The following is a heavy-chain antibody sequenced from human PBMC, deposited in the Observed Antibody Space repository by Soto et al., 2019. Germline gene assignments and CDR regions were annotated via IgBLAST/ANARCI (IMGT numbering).Heavy chain of an antibody. CDR3: AREYSSTYSRYFDY. CDR1: DGSINSATYY. V-gene: IGHV4-39*07. CDR2: INYSGTT. Sequence: SETLSLTCSVSDGSINSATYYWAWIRQFPGKGLEWIGSINYSGTTYYNPSLKSRVTISVDRSKNQFSLNLRSVTAADTAVYYCAREYSSTYSRYFDYWGQGTLVTVSS. D-gene: IGHD4-4*01. J-gene: IGHJ4*02.